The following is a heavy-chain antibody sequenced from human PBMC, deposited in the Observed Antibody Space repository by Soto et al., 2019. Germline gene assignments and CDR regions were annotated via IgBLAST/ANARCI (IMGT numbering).Heavy chain of an antibody. V-gene: IGHV3-30-3*01. CDR1: GFTFSSYA. D-gene: IGHD3-9*01. Sequence: GGSLRLSCAASGFTFSSYAMHWVRQAPGKGLEWVAVISYDGSNKYYADSVKGRFTISRDNSKNTLYLQMNSLRAEDTAVYYCARDRGAYDIPYYYYYGMDVWGQGTTVTVSS. J-gene: IGHJ6*02. CDR3: ARDRGAYDIPYYYYYGMDV. CDR2: ISYDGSNK.